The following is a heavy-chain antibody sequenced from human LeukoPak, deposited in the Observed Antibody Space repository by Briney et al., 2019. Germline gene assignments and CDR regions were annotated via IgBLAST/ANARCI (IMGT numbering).Heavy chain of an antibody. CDR2: ISSSSSYI. CDR3: ARPTYAGGIY. CDR1: GFTVSSNY. D-gene: IGHD2-8*01. V-gene: IGHV3-21*01. J-gene: IGHJ4*02. Sequence: GGSLRLSCAASGFTVSSNYMNWVRQAPGKGLEWVSSISSSSSYIYYADSVKGRFTISRDNAKNSLYLQMNSLRAEDTAVYYCARPTYAGGIYWGQGTLVTVSS.